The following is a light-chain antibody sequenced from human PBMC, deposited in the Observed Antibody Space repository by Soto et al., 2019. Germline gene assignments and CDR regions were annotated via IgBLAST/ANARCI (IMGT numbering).Light chain of an antibody. J-gene: IGLJ1*01. V-gene: IGLV2-11*01. CDR1: SNDVGGYNY. Sequence: QTVLTQPRSVSGSPGQSLTISCTGTSNDVGGYNYVSWYQQHPGKVPKLMIYDVTKRPSGVPDRFSGSKSGNTASLTISGLQSEDEADYYCCSHAGSYTYVFGTGTKVTVL. CDR3: CSHAGSYTYV. CDR2: DVT.